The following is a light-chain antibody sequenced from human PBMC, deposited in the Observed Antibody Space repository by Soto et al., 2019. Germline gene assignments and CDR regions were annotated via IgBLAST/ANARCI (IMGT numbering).Light chain of an antibody. V-gene: IGLV4-69*01. CDR2: VNSDGRH. CDR1: SGHSSYA. CDR3: QTWGTGIVV. Sequence: QSVLTQSPSASASLGASVNLTCTLSSGHSSYAIAWHQQQPEKGPRYLMKVNSDGRHTKGDGIPDRFSGSSSGAERYLTISSLQSEDEADYYCQTWGTGIVVFGGGTKLTVL. J-gene: IGLJ2*01.